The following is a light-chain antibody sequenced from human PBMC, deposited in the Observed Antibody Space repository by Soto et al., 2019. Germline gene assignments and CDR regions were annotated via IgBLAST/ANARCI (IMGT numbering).Light chain of an antibody. CDR1: QSVSTN. V-gene: IGKV3-15*01. CDR2: GAS. J-gene: IGKJ3*01. Sequence: EIVMTQSPATLSVSPGERATLSCRASQSVSTNLAWYQQKPGQAPRLLIYGASTRATGIPDRFSGSGSGTEFTLTIGSLQSEDFAVYYCQQYNNWPPLTFGPGTKVDIK. CDR3: QQYNNWPPLT.